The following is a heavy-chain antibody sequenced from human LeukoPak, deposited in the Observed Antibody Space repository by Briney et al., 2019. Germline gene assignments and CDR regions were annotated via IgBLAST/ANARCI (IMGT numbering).Heavy chain of an antibody. CDR2: IYSSGST. Sequence: PSETLSLTCTVSGGSISSYYWSWIRQPPGKGLEWIGYIYSSGSTNYNPSLKGRVTISVDTSKNQFSLNLSSVTAADTAVYYCTRHAYYNPRDYFDSWGQGTLVTVSS. V-gene: IGHV4-59*08. CDR1: GGSISSYY. J-gene: IGHJ4*02. CDR3: TRHAYYNPRDYFDS. D-gene: IGHD4/OR15-4a*01.